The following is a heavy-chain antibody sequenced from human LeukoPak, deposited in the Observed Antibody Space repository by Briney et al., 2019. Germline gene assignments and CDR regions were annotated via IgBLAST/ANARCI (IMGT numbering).Heavy chain of an antibody. J-gene: IGHJ3*02. CDR3: ARNILFAFDI. Sequence: PGGSLRLSCAASGFTFSRSAVHWVRQAPGKGLEWVAVISHDGSNTDYTDSVKGRFTISRDNSKNTLYLQMNSLRAEDTAMYYCARNILFAFDIWGQGTMVTVSS. V-gene: IGHV3-30*03. CDR2: ISHDGSNT. CDR1: GFTFSRSA.